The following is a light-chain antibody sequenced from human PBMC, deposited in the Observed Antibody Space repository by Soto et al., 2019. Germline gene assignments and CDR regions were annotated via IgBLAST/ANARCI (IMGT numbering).Light chain of an antibody. J-gene: IGKJ1*01. CDR2: CAS. CDR3: QQYGGSPQT. Sequence: EIVLTQSPGTLSLSPGERATLSCRASQSVSNYLVWYQQKPGHAPRLLISCASSRATGIPDRFSGSGSGTEFTLTIRRLEPEDFAVYYCQQYGGSPQTFGQGTKVEIK. CDR1: QSVSNY. V-gene: IGKV3-20*01.